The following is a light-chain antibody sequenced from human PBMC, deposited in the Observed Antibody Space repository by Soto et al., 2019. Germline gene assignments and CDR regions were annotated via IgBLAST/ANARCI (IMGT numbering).Light chain of an antibody. CDR3: SSYAGTNNVI. V-gene: IGLV2-8*01. CDR2: EVS. J-gene: IGLJ2*01. Sequence: QSALTQPPSASGSPGQSVTISCTGTSSDVGGYDYVSWYQQHPGKAPKLMIHEVSKRPSGVPDRFSGSKSGNTASLTVSGLQAEDVADYYCSSYAGTNNVILGGGTKLTVL. CDR1: SSDVGGYDY.